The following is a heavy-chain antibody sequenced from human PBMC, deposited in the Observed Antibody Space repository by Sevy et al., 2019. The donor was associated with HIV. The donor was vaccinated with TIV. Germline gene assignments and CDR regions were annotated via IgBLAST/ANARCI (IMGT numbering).Heavy chain of an antibody. V-gene: IGHV4-34*01. J-gene: IGHJ6*02. CDR3: ASAVIKLRAYYDYGMDV. Sequence: SETLSLTCAVYGGSFSGYYWSWIRQPPGKGLEWIGEINHSGSTNYNPSLKSRVTISVDTSKNQFSLKLSSVTAADTAVYYCASAVIKLRAYYDYGMDVWGQGTTVTVSS. D-gene: IGHD3-16*01. CDR2: INHSGST. CDR1: GGSFSGYY.